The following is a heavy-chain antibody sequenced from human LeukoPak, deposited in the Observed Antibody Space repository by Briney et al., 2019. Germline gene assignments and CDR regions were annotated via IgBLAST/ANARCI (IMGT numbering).Heavy chain of an antibody. CDR3: ARARYPSPFDF. J-gene: IGHJ4*02. V-gene: IGHV3-30*03. D-gene: IGHD3-16*02. Sequence: PGGSLRLSCAASGFSFSTYSMHWVRQSPGKGLDWVAVISSDGSNEEYIESVKGRFTVSRDNSKNTLFLQMNSLRPEDTAIYYCARARYPSPFDFWGQGTLVTVSS. CDR2: ISSDGSNE. CDR1: GFSFSTYS.